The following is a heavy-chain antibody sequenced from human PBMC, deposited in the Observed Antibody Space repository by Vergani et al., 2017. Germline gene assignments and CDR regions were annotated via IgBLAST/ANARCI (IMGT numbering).Heavy chain of an antibody. CDR2: IYYSGST. CDR3: ARNPYCGGDCYSDAFDI. Sequence: QVQLQESGPGLVKPSETLSLTCTVSGGSISSYYWSWIRQPPGKGLEWIGYIYYSGSTNYNPSLKSRVTISVDTSKNQFSLKLSSVTAADTAVYYCARNPYCGGDCYSDAFDIWGQGTMVNVSS. D-gene: IGHD2-21*02. V-gene: IGHV4-59*01. CDR1: GGSISSYY. J-gene: IGHJ3*02.